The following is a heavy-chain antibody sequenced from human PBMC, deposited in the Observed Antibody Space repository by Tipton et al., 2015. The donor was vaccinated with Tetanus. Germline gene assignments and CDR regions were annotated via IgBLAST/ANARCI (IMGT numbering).Heavy chain of an antibody. Sequence: QLVQSGAEVKKPGASVKVSCKASGYTFTSYGISWVRQAPGQGLEWMGWISAYNGNTNYAQKLQGRVTMTTDTSTSTAYMELRSLRSDDTAVYYWARSGLYDFWSGYYLSGWFGPWGQGTLVAVSS. J-gene: IGHJ5*02. CDR2: ISAYNGNT. V-gene: IGHV1-18*01. CDR3: ARSGLYDFWSGYYLSGWFGP. D-gene: IGHD3-3*01. CDR1: GYTFTSYG.